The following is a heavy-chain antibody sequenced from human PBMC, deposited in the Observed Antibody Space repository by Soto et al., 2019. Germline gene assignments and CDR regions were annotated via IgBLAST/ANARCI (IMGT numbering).Heavy chain of an antibody. CDR1: GYSFTDYY. D-gene: IGHD2-2*01. J-gene: IGHJ4*02. CDR3: ARLPGGIVVPSAIDS. V-gene: IGHV1-2*02. CDR2: INPNIGDT. Sequence: QVQLVQSGPELKKPGASVKVSCQASGYSFTDYYLHWVRQAPGQGLEWMGWINPNIGDTNYGQKFQGRVTMTRDASIKTAYLELSRLRSDDTAVYYCARLPGGIVVPSAIDSWGQGTLVTVSS.